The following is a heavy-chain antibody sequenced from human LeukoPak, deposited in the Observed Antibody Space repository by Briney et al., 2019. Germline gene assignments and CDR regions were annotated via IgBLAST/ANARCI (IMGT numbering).Heavy chain of an antibody. J-gene: IGHJ4*02. Sequence: GGSLRLSCAASGFTFSSYAMSWVRQAPGKGLEWVSAIRGSGGSTCYADSVKGRFTISRDNSKNTLYLQMNSLRAEDTAVYYCARDARDGYGGNPFDYWGQGTLVTVSS. CDR1: GFTFSSYA. V-gene: IGHV3-23*01. CDR3: ARDARDGYGGNPFDY. D-gene: IGHD4-23*01. CDR2: IRGSGGST.